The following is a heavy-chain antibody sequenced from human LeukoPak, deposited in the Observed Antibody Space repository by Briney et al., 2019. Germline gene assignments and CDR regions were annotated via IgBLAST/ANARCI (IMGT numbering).Heavy chain of an antibody. CDR2: ISSNGGNT. D-gene: IGHD3-22*01. CDR3: ARDFYTNDYHSSGDDFDY. CDR1: RFTFSSYA. J-gene: IGHJ4*02. V-gene: IGHV3-64D*09. Sequence: GGSLRLSCSASRFTFSSYAMHWVRQAPGKGLEYVSSISSNGGNTYYADSVKGRFTISRDNSKNTLYLQMSSLRAEDTAVYYCARDFYTNDYHSSGDDFDYWGQGSLSPSPQ.